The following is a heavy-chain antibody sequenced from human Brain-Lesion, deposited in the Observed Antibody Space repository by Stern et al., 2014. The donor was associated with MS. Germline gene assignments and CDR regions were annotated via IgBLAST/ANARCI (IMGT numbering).Heavy chain of an antibody. CDR3: ARRGDSSSSGFDY. J-gene: IGHJ4*02. Sequence: EVQLVQSGAEVKKPGESLKISCKGSGYRFTSNWIGWVRQRPGKGLEWMGIIWPGDSDTRYSPSFQGQVTISADKSISTAYLQWSSLQASDTAMYYCARRGDSSSSGFDYWGQGTLVIVSS. D-gene: IGHD6-6*01. V-gene: IGHV5-51*01. CDR2: IWPGDSDT. CDR1: GYRFTSNW.